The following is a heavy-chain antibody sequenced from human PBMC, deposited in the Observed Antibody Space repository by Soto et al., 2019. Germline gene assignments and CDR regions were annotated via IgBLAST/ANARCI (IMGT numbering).Heavy chain of an antibody. J-gene: IGHJ4*02. Sequence: SETLSLTCAVYGGSFSGYYWSWIRQPPGKGLEWIGEINHSGSTNYNPSLKSRVTISVDTSKNQFSLKLSSVTAADTAVYYCGRDYDTDRDYWGQGTLVTVSS. V-gene: IGHV4-34*01. CDR2: INHSGST. D-gene: IGHD3-9*01. CDR1: GGSFSGYY. CDR3: GRDYDTDRDY.